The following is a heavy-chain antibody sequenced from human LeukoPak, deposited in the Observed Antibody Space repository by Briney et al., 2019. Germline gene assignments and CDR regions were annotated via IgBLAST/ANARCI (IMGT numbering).Heavy chain of an antibody. D-gene: IGHD3-3*01. J-gene: IGHJ4*02. V-gene: IGHV3-7*01. CDR1: GFTFSSYW. CDR3: ATDRGWRTSGYYLYYFEY. CDR2: INPDGNKK. Sequence: GGSLRLSCAASGFTFSSYWMNWARQAPGKGLEWVATINPDGNKKGVADSVRGRFTISRDNTKNSLYLQMSSLRAEDTAVYDCATDRGWRTSGYYLYYFEYWGQGTLVTFSS.